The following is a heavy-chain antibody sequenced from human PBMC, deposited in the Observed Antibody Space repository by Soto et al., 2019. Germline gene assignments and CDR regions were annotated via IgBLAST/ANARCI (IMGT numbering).Heavy chain of an antibody. V-gene: IGHV4-61*01. J-gene: IGHJ5*02. CDR3: ARADVLRYFDWLPQYNWFDP. CDR1: GGSVSSGSYY. Sequence: QVQLQESGPGLVKPSETLSLTCTVSGGSVSSGSYYWSWIRQPPGKGLEWIGYIYYSGSTNYNPSLKSRVTISVDTSKNQFSLKLSSVTAADTAVYYCARADVLRYFDWLPQYNWFDPWGQGTLVTVSS. D-gene: IGHD3-9*01. CDR2: IYYSGST.